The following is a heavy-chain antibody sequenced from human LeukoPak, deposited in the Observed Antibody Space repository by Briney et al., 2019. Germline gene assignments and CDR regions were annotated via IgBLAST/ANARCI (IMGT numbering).Heavy chain of an antibody. J-gene: IGHJ4*02. V-gene: IGHV4-34*01. D-gene: IGHD2-2*01. CDR2: INHSGST. CDR1: GGSFSGYY. Sequence: RTSETLSLTCAVYGGSFSGYYWTWIRQPPGKGLEWIGEINHSGSTNYSPSLKSRVTISLDTSKNQFSLKLSSVTAADTAVYYCARDPSNIVVVPAATSDYWGQGTLVTVSS. CDR3: ARDPSNIVVVPAATSDY.